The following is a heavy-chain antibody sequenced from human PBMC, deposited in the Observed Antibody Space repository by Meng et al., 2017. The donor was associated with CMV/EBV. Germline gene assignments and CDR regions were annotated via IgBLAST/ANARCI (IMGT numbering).Heavy chain of an antibody. CDR2: TYYRSKWYN. CDR3: ARDIASYYYDSSGYPNLYYYYGMDV. CDR1: GDSVSSNSAA. D-gene: IGHD3-22*01. Sequence: SQTLSLTCAISGDSVSSNSAAWNWIRQSPSRGLEWLGRTYYRSKWYNDYAVSVKSRITINPDTSKNRFSLQLNSVTPEDTAVYYCARDIASYYYDSSGYPNLYYYYGMDVWGQGTTVTVSS. J-gene: IGHJ6*02. V-gene: IGHV6-1*01.